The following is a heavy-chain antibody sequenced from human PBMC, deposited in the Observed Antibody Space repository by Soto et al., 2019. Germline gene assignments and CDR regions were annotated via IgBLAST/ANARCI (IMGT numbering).Heavy chain of an antibody. V-gene: IGHV3-30-3*01. J-gene: IGHJ6*02. CDR2: ISYDGSNK. Sequence: LRLSCAASGFTCSSYAMHWGRQAPGKGLEWVAVISYDGSNKYYADSVKGRFTISRDNSKNTLYLQMNSLRAEDTAVYYCARDSSVVVVPAAHHRTNYHSYYYGMAVWGQGTTVTVSS. CDR1: GFTCSSYA. D-gene: IGHD2-2*01. CDR3: ARDSSVVVVPAAHHRTNYHSYYYGMAV.